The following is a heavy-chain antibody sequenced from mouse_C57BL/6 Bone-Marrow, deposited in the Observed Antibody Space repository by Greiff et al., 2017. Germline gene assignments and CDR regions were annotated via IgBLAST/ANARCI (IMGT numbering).Heavy chain of an antibody. Sequence: QVTLKVSGPGLVQPSQSLSITCTVSGFSLTSYGVHWVRQSPGKGLEWLGVIWSGGSTDYNAAFISRLSISKDNSKSQVFFKMNSLQADDTAIYYCARNPLYYGNYVSYYYAMDYWGQGTSVTVSS. CDR1: GFSLTSYG. CDR3: ARNPLYYGNYVSYYYAMDY. J-gene: IGHJ4*01. D-gene: IGHD2-1*01. V-gene: IGHV2-2*01. CDR2: IWSGGST.